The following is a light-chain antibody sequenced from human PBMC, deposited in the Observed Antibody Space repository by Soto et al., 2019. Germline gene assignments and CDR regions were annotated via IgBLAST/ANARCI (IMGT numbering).Light chain of an antibody. Sequence: DIQMTQSPSSLSASVGDRVTITCRASQSISSYLNWYQQKPGKAPKVLICAASSLQSGVPSRFSGSGSGTDFTLTISSLQPEDFATYYCQQTYSAPRTFGQGIKLEIK. CDR3: QQTYSAPRT. V-gene: IGKV1-39*01. CDR2: AAS. CDR1: QSISSY. J-gene: IGKJ1*01.